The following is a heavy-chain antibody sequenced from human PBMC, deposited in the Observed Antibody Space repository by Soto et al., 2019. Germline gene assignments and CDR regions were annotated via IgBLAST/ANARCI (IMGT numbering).Heavy chain of an antibody. CDR3: ARESFGGDWSWFDP. V-gene: IGHV1-69*12. Sequence: QVQLVQSGAEVKKPGSSVKVSCKASGGTFSSYASSWVRQAPGQRLEWMGGIIPIFGTANYAQKFQGRVTITADESTSTAYMELSSLRCEDAAVYYCARESFGGDWSWFDPWGQGPLVTVSS. J-gene: IGHJ5*02. CDR1: GGTFSSYA. CDR2: IIPIFGTA. D-gene: IGHD2-21*02.